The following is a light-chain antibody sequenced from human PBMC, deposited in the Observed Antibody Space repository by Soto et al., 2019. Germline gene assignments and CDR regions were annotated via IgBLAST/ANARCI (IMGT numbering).Light chain of an antibody. CDR1: QSVSSY. CDR2: DAS. Sequence: EIVLTQSPATLSLSPGERATLSCRASQSVSSYLAWYQQKPGQAPRLLIHDASNRATGIPARFSGSGSGTDFTLTISSLEPEDFAVYYCQQRSNWPPLFGGGTKVEIK. J-gene: IGKJ4*01. CDR3: QQRSNWPPL. V-gene: IGKV3-11*01.